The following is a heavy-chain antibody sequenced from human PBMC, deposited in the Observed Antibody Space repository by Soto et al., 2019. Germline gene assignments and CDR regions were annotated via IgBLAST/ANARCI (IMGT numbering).Heavy chain of an antibody. CDR1: GITLTKTG. Sequence: QVQLVESGGGVVQPGGSLRLSCAASGITLTKTGMHWVRQAPGKGLEWVAVLWYDGKNKYYADSVRGRFTISRDDSKNTLYLQMNSLRAEDTAIYYCARDPCFSCGSIPYLDYWGQGTLVTVSS. CDR2: LWYDGKNK. V-gene: IGHV3-33*01. CDR3: ARDPCFSCGSIPYLDY. J-gene: IGHJ4*02. D-gene: IGHD2-2*01.